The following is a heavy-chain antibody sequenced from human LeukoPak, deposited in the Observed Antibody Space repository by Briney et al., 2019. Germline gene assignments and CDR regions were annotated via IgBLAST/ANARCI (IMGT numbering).Heavy chain of an antibody. D-gene: IGHD3-16*01. V-gene: IGHV4-59*01. J-gene: IGHJ4*02. CDR1: GGSISSYY. Sequence: TSETLSLTCTVSGGSISSYYWSWIRQPPGKGLEWIGYIYYSGSTNYNPSLKSRVTISVGTSKNQFSLKLSSVTAADTAVYYCARSLGGPYYFDYWGQGTLVTVSS. CDR2: IYYSGST. CDR3: ARSLGGPYYFDY.